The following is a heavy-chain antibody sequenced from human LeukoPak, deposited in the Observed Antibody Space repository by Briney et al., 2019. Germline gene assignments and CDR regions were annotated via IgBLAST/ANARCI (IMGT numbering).Heavy chain of an antibody. Sequence: GRSLRLSCAASGFTFDTYGMHWVRQAPGKGLEWVAVISYDGNNENYVDSVKGRFTISRDNSKNTLYLQMNSLRAEDTAVYYCATRSIYYYYFDYWGPGTLVTVSS. CDR1: GFTFDTYG. D-gene: IGHD3-22*01. J-gene: IGHJ4*02. CDR3: ATRSIYYYYFDY. CDR2: ISYDGNNE. V-gene: IGHV3-30*03.